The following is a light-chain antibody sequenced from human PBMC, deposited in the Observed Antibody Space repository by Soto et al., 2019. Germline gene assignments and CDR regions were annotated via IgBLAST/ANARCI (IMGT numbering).Light chain of an antibody. V-gene: IGLV3-1*01. CDR1: KLGDKY. J-gene: IGLJ1*01. CDR2: QDS. CDR3: QAWDSSTASV. Sequence: SYELTQPPSVSVSPGQTASITCSGDKLGDKYACWYQQKPGQSPVLVTYQDSKRPSGIPERFSGSNSGNTATLTISGTQAMDEADYYCQAWDSSTASVFGTGTKVTVL.